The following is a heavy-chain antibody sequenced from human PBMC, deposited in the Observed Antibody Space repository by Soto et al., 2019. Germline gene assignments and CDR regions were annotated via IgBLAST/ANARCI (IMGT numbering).Heavy chain of an antibody. Sequence: GESLKISCHVSGYSFSSYWIGWVRQMPAKGLEWMGIIYPGDSDTRYSPSFQGHVTISADNSKNTLYLQMNSLRAEDTAVYYCARERGGYCSSTSCYGMDVWGQGTTVTAP. CDR3: ARERGGYCSSTSCYGMDV. D-gene: IGHD2-2*01. V-gene: IGHV5-51*01. CDR2: IYPGDSDT. CDR1: GYSFSSYW. J-gene: IGHJ6*02.